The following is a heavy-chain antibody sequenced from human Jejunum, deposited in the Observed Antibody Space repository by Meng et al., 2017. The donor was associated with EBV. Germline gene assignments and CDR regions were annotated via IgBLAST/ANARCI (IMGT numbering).Heavy chain of an antibody. D-gene: IGHD1-26*01. CDR3: ARDQNGSYFAY. CDR2: IYNSEST. V-gene: IGHV4-61*08. J-gene: IGHJ4*02. CDR1: GGSVSSGGYY. Sequence: QVHIQGSAPGPLKPSEPLSLTCTVSGGSVSSGGYYWSWIRQPPGKGLEWIGYIYNSESTNYKSSLKSRVTISADTSKNQFSLRLSSVTAADTAVYYCARDQNGSYFAYWGQGTLVTVSS.